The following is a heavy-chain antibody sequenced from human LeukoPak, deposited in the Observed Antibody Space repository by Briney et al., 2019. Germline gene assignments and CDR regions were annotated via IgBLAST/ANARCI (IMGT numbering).Heavy chain of an antibody. CDR2: IRSKANSYAT. Sequence: PGGSLRLSCAASGFTFSGSAMHWVRQASGRGLEWVGRIRSKANSYATAYAASVKGRFTISRDDSKNTAYLQMNSLKTEDTAVYYCTTKYSSGWYTYDYWGQGTLVTVSS. CDR3: TTKYSSGWYTYDY. CDR1: GFTFSGSA. V-gene: IGHV3-73*01. D-gene: IGHD6-19*01. J-gene: IGHJ4*02.